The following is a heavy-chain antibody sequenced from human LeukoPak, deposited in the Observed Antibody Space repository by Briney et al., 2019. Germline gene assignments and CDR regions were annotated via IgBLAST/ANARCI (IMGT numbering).Heavy chain of an antibody. Sequence: SETLSLTCTVSGGSISSYYWSWIRQPPGKGLEWIGYIYYSGSTNYNPSLKSRVTISVDTSKNQFSLKLSSVTAADTAVYYCARDFFSSGWGDDAFDIWGQGTMVTVSS. CDR3: ARDFFSSGWGDDAFDI. CDR2: IYYSGST. J-gene: IGHJ3*02. CDR1: GGSISSYY. D-gene: IGHD6-19*01. V-gene: IGHV4-59*01.